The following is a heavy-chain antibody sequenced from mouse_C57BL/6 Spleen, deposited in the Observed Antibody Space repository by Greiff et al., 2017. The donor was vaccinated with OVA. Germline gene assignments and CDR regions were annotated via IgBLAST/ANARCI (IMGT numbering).Heavy chain of an antibody. J-gene: IGHJ3*01. D-gene: IGHD2-3*01. CDR2: IYPGDGDT. Sequence: VQVVESGPELVKPGASVKISCKASGYAFSSSWMNWVKQRPGKGLEWIGRIYPGDGDTNYNGKFKGKATLTADKSSSTAYMQLSSLTSEDSAVYFCAYDGYSWFAYWGQGTLVTVSA. CDR1: GYAFSSSW. V-gene: IGHV1-82*01. CDR3: AYDGYSWFAY.